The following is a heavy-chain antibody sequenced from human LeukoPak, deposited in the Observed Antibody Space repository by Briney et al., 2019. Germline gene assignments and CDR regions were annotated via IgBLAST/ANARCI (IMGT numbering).Heavy chain of an antibody. V-gene: IGHV3-23*01. CDR2: ISGSGSGGST. CDR3: AKRVLQLWAWSYYFDY. D-gene: IGHD5-18*01. CDR1: GFTFSSSA. Sequence: GGSLRLSCAASGFTFSSSAMSWVRQAPGKGLEWVSSISGSGSGGSTYYADSVKGRFTISRDNSKNTLYLQMNSLRAEDTAVYYCAKRVLQLWAWSYYFDYWGQGTLVTVSS. J-gene: IGHJ4*02.